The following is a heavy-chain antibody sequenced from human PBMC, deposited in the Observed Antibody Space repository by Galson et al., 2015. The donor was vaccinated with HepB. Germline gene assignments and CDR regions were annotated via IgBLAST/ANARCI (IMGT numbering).Heavy chain of an antibody. V-gene: IGHV1-18*01. CDR3: ARDQYSGSYYEPNDAFDI. Sequence: SVKVSCKASGYTFTSYGISWVRQAPGQGLEWMGWISAYNGNTNYAQKLQGRVTMTTDTSTSTAYMELRSLRSDDTAVYYCARDQYSGSYYEPNDAFDIWGQGTMVTVSS. D-gene: IGHD1-26*01. J-gene: IGHJ3*02. CDR2: ISAYNGNT. CDR1: GYTFTSYG.